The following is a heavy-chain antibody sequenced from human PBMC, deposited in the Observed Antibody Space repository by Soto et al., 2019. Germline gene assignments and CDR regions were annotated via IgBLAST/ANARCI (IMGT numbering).Heavy chain of an antibody. V-gene: IGHV4-59*08. J-gene: IGHJ4*02. CDR2: IYYNGVT. D-gene: IGHD6-19*01. Sequence: QVQLQESGPGLVKPSETLSLTCTVSGGSISRYYWSWIRQPPGKGLEWVGYIYYNGVTNYNPSLKSRLTISVDTSKNQFSLKLNSVTAADTAVYYCARQEYTGGWYPFDYWGQGILVTVSS. CDR1: GGSISRYY. CDR3: ARQEYTGGWYPFDY.